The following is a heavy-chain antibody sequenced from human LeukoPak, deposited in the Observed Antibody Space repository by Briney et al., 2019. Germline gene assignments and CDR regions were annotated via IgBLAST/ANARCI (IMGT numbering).Heavy chain of an antibody. J-gene: IGHJ3*01. CDR1: GITLSNYG. Sequence: GGSLRLSCAASGITLSNYGMSWVRQAPGKGLEWVAGISWNSGSIGYADSVKGRFTISRDNAKNSLYLQMNSLRAEDTALYYCASPEVWGQGTMVTVSS. V-gene: IGHV3-9*01. CDR2: ISWNSGSI. D-gene: IGHD1-14*01. CDR3: ASPEV.